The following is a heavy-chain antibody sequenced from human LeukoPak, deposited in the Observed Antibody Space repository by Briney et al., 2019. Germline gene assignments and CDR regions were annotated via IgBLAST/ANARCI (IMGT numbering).Heavy chain of an antibody. CDR2: ISTSSSYI. D-gene: IGHD1-7*01. J-gene: IGHJ5*02. Sequence: GGSLRLSCAASGFTFSSYSMNWVRQAPGKGLEWVSSISTSSSYIYYADSVKGRFTISRDNAKNSLYLQMNSLRAEDTAVYYRARDGNWNYAMYYFDPWGQGTLVTVSS. V-gene: IGHV3-21*06. CDR3: ARDGNWNYAMYYFDP. CDR1: GFTFSSYS.